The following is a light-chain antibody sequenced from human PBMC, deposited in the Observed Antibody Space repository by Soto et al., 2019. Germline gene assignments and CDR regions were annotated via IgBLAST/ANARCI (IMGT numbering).Light chain of an antibody. J-gene: IGKJ4*01. Sequence: DVVMPQSPLSLPVTLGQPASISCRSSHSLVYSDGVTYLNWFQQRPGQSPRRLLYKVSNRDSGVPDRFRGIGACTNFGLKISRVEAEGVGVYYFLKGTLVHFTFGGGTKVEIK. V-gene: IGKV2-30*01. CDR1: HSLVYSDGVTY. CDR2: KVS. CDR3: LKGTLVHFT.